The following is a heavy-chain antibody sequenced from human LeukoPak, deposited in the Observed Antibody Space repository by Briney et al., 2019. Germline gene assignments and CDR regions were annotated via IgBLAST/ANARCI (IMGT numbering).Heavy chain of an antibody. CDR1: GYSITSGYN. D-gene: IGHD2-2*02. CDR2: IYHSGSA. CDR3: VRYCSSTTCYTRAVDH. Sequence: SETLSLTCTVSGYSITSGYNWAWIRQPPGKVLEWIGSIYHSGSAYYNPSLKSRVTISVDTSKNQFSLKLSSVTAADTAVYYCVRYCSSTTCYTRAVDHWGQGTLVTVSS. J-gene: IGHJ4*02. V-gene: IGHV4-38-2*02.